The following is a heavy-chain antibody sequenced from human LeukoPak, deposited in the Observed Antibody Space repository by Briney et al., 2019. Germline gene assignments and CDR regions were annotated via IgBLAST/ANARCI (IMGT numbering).Heavy chain of an antibody. V-gene: IGHV4-38-2*01. Sequence: SETLSLTCAVSGYSISSDYYWGWIRQPPGKGLEWIGSIYQSANTYYNPSLKSRVAISVDTSKNQFSLKVTSVTAADTAVYYCARLQQDRGSTWYAEYYYYMGVWGKGTTVIVSS. D-gene: IGHD6-13*01. CDR2: IYQSANT. CDR3: ARLQQDRGSTWYAEYYYYMGV. J-gene: IGHJ6*03. CDR1: GYSISSDYY.